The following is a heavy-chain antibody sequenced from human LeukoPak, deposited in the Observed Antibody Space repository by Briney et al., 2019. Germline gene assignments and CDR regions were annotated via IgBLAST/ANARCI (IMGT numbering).Heavy chain of an antibody. CDR2: ISGRTDYI. V-gene: IGHV3-21*04. Sequence: GGSLRLSCVASGFTFSSYNVNWVRQAPGKGLEWVSSISGRTDYIYYADSVKGRFTISRDNAKNVLYLQMNSLRAEDTAVYYCARGIVVVPAAMGVPYCGGDCGDAFDIWGQGTMVTVSS. CDR3: ARGIVVVPAAMGVPYCGGDCGDAFDI. CDR1: GFTFSSYN. J-gene: IGHJ3*02. D-gene: IGHD2-2*01.